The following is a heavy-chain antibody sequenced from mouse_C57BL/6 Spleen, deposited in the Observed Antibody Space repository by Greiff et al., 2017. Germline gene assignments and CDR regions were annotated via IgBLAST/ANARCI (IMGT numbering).Heavy chain of an antibody. D-gene: IGHD2-3*01. Sequence: QVQLQQPGAELVKPGASVKLSCKASGYTFTSYWMHWVKQRPGRGLEWIGRIDPNSGGTKYNGKFKCKATLTVDKPSSPAYMQLSSRTSEDTAVYYCARIYDYAMDYWGQGTSVTGSS. J-gene: IGHJ4*01. V-gene: IGHV1-72*01. CDR2: IDPNSGGT. CDR1: GYTFTSYW. CDR3: ARIYDYAMDY.